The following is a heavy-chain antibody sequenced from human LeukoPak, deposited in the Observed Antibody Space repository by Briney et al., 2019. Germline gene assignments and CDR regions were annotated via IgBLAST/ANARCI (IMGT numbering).Heavy chain of an antibody. V-gene: IGHV3-13*01. D-gene: IGHD3-22*01. Sequence: GGSLRLSCAASGFTFSSYDMHWVRQATGKGLEWVSAIGTAGDTYYPGSVKGRFTISRENAKTSLYLQMNSLRAGDTAVYYCARGYYHDSSGYHFDAFDIWGQGTMVTVSS. CDR3: ARGYYHDSSGYHFDAFDI. CDR2: IGTAGDT. CDR1: GFTFSSYD. J-gene: IGHJ3*02.